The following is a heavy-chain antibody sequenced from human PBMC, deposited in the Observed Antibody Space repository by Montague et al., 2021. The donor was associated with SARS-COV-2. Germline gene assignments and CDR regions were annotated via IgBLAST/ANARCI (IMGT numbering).Heavy chain of an antibody. V-gene: IGHV3-23*01. Sequence: YLRLSCAASGFTFGSYALSWVRQAPGKGLEWVSAISTSGFRTYYADSVRGRFIISRDKSKNTLYLQMNSLRADDTAVYYCADDFPSGRYLWGQGVLVTVSS. CDR1: GFTFGSYA. CDR2: ISTSGFRT. CDR3: ADDFPSGRYL. D-gene: IGHD1-26*01. J-gene: IGHJ4*02.